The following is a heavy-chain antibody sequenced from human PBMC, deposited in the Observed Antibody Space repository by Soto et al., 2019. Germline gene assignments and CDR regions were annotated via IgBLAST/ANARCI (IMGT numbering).Heavy chain of an antibody. D-gene: IGHD3-22*01. V-gene: IGHV3-48*02. J-gene: IGHJ3*02. CDR1: GFTFSSYS. Sequence: GGSLRLSCAASGFTFSSYSMNWVRQAPGKGLEWVSYISSSSSTIYYADSVKGRFTISRDNAKNSLYLQMNSLRDEDTAVYYCASVNDSSGYYYGHDAFDIWGQGTMVTVSS. CDR2: ISSSSSTI. CDR3: ASVNDSSGYYYGHDAFDI.